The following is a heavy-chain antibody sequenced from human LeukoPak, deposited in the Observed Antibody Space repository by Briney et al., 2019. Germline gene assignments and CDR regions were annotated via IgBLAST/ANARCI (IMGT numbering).Heavy chain of an antibody. J-gene: IGHJ6*02. V-gene: IGHV3-33*01. CDR2: IWYDGSNK. D-gene: IGHD2-15*01. Sequence: GGSLRLSCAASGFTFSSYGMHWVRQAPGKGLEWVAVIWYDGSNKYYADSVKGRFTISRDNSKNTLYLQMNSLRAEDTAVYYCARVTPLGYCSGGSCYSHYYYYGMDVWGQGTTVTVSS. CDR1: GFTFSSYG. CDR3: ARVTPLGYCSGGSCYSHYYYYGMDV.